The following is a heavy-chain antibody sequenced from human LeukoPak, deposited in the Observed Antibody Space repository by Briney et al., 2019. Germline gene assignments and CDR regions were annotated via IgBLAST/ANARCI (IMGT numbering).Heavy chain of an antibody. V-gene: IGHV3-23*01. CDR2: FSGGDGSP. CDR3: AKDGWYCSSTSCYGYYGMDV. Sequence: PGGSLRLSCVASGFTFSSYAMTWFRQAPGKGLEWVSSFSGGDGSPYHADSVKGRFTISRDNSKNTLYLQMNSLRAEDTAVYYCAKDGWYCSSTSCYGYYGMDVWGQGTTVTVSS. J-gene: IGHJ6*02. D-gene: IGHD2-2*01. CDR1: GFTFSSYA.